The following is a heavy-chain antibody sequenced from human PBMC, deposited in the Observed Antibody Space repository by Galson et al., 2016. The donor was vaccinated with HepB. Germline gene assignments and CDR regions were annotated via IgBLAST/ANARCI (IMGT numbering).Heavy chain of an antibody. CDR2: IYWTDEK. Sequence: PALVKPTQTLTLTCTFSGFSLNTAGVGVSWIRQPPGKALEWLALIYWTDEKRYRPSLKSRLTLAKDTSKNQVVLKMTTVDPGDTATYYCAHSNTVVGGRHLDSWGLGTLVTVSS. D-gene: IGHD1-26*01. V-gene: IGHV2-5*01. CDR3: AHSNTVVGGRHLDS. J-gene: IGHJ4*02. CDR1: GFSLNTAGVG.